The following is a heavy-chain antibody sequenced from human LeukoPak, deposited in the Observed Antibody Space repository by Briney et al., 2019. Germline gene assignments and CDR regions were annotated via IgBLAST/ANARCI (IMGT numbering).Heavy chain of an antibody. CDR3: ARTGYRAAAGTLNWFDP. Sequence: SETLSLTCTVSGGSISSSSYYWGWIRQPPGKGLEWIGSIYYGGSTYYNPSPKSRVTISVDTSKNQFSLKLSPVTAADTAVYYCARTGYRAAAGTLNWFDPWGQGTLVTVSS. D-gene: IGHD6-13*01. CDR2: IYYGGST. V-gene: IGHV4-39*07. J-gene: IGHJ5*02. CDR1: GGSISSSSYY.